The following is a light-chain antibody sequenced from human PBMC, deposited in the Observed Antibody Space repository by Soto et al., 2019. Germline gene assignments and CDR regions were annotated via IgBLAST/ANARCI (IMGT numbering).Light chain of an antibody. CDR2: DAS. Sequence: LQMTQAPSTLSASVGDRVTITCRASQSISTWLAWYQQKPGKAPKLLVYDASSLQGGVPSRFSGSGSGTEFTLTISSLQPDDFATYYCQEYNTYRWTFGQGTKVDIK. CDR3: QEYNTYRWT. V-gene: IGKV1-5*01. CDR1: QSISTW. J-gene: IGKJ1*01.